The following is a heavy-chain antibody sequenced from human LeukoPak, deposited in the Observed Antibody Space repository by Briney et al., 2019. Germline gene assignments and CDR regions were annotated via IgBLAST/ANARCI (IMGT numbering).Heavy chain of an antibody. V-gene: IGHV1-2*02. CDR3: ARGGIVGVYNWFDP. CDR2: IDPNSGGT. Sequence: GASVKVSCKASGYTFIDYYIHWVRQAPGQGLEWTGWIDPNSGGTNYAQKFQGRVTMTRDTSISTAYMELSRLRSDDTAVYYCARGGIVGVYNWFDPWGQGTLVTVSS. D-gene: IGHD1-26*01. CDR1: GYTFIDYY. J-gene: IGHJ5*02.